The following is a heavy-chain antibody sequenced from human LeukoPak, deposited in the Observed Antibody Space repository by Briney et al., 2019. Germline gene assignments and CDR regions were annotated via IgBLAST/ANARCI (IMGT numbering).Heavy chain of an antibody. J-gene: IGHJ4*02. CDR2: INPSGGST. Sequence: ASVKVSCKASGYTFTSYYMHWVRQAPGQGLEWMGIINPSGGSTSYAQKFQGRVTMTRDTSTSTVYMELSSLRSDDTAVYYCARVVTGYYGSGSYYEDYWGQGTLVTVSS. CDR1: GYTFTSYY. CDR3: ARVVTGYYGSGSYYEDY. D-gene: IGHD3-10*01. V-gene: IGHV1-46*01.